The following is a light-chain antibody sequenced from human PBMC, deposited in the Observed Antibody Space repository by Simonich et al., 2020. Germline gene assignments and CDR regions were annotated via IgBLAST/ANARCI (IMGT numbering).Light chain of an antibody. CDR3: CSYAGSSTWV. V-gene: IGLV2-23*01. CDR2: EGS. J-gene: IGLJ3*02. Sequence: QSALTQPASVSGSPGQSITISCTGTSSDVGRYNLVSWHQQHPGKAPKLMIYEGSKRPSGVSHRFSGSKSGNTASLTISGLQAEDEADYYCCSYAGSSTWVFGGGTKLTVL. CDR1: SSDVGRYNL.